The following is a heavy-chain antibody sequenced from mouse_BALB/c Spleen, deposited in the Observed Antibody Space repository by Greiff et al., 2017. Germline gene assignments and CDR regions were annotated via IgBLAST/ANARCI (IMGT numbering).Heavy chain of an antibody. CDR2: ISSGGSYT. CDR3: ASLVTTYYFDY. D-gene: IGHD2-1*01. V-gene: IGHV5-6*01. J-gene: IGHJ2*01. CDR1: GFTFSSYG. Sequence: EVKVVESGGDLVKPGGSLKLSCAASGFTFSSYGMSWVRQTPDKRLEWVATISSGGSYTYYPDSVKGRFTISRDNAKNTLYLQMSSLKSEDTAMYYCASLVTTYYFDYWGQGTTLTVSS.